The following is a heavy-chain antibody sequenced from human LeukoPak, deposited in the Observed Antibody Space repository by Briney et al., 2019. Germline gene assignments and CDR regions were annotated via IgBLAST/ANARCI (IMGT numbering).Heavy chain of an antibody. Sequence: PGGSLRRSCAVSGFTFSDYYLSWIRQAPGKGLEGISDISTGDSTIDYADSVKGRLTISRDNAKNSLYLQMNSLRVEHTAVYYCASRGDPPGYPFDYWGQGTLVTVSS. CDR1: GFTFSDYY. CDR2: ISTGDSTI. J-gene: IGHJ4*02. D-gene: IGHD2-21*01. CDR3: ASRGDPPGYPFDY. V-gene: IGHV3-11*04.